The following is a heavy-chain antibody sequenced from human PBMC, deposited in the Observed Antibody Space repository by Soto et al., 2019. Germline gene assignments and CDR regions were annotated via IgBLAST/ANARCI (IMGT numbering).Heavy chain of an antibody. CDR3: ARGTRSGSYYYYGLDV. Sequence: KPSETLSRTCTVSGGSINSFYWSWIRQPAGKGLEWIGRINYRGSTNYNPSLKSRITMSVETSRNQFSLKLSSVTAADTAVYYCARGTRSGSYYYYGLDVWGQGTTVTVSS. V-gene: IGHV4-4*07. J-gene: IGHJ6*02. CDR2: INYRGST. D-gene: IGHD1-26*01. CDR1: GGSINSFY.